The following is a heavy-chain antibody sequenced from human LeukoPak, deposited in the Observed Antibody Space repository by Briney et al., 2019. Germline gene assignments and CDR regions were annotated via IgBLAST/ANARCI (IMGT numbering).Heavy chain of an antibody. CDR1: GGSISSSSYY. V-gene: IGHV4-39*01. J-gene: IGHJ4*02. Sequence: SETLSLTCTVSGGSISSSSYYWGWIRQPPGKGLEWIGSIYYSGSTYYNPSLKSRVTISVDTSKNQFSLKLSSVTAADTAVYYCARHFYDGRTWYNDSSGYYYFDYWGQRTLVTVSS. D-gene: IGHD3-22*01. CDR3: ARHFYDGRTWYNDSSGYYYFDY. CDR2: IYYSGST.